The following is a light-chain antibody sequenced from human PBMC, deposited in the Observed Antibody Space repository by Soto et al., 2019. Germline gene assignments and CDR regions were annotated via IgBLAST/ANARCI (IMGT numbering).Light chain of an antibody. Sequence: EILLTQSPGTLSLSPGERATLSCIASQSVSSSYLAWYQQKPGQAPRLLIYGASSRATGIPDRFSGSGSGTDFTLTISRLEPEDFAVYYCQQYYSYPQTFGQGTKVDIK. CDR2: GAS. CDR1: QSVSSSY. V-gene: IGKV3-20*01. CDR3: QQYYSYPQT. J-gene: IGKJ1*01.